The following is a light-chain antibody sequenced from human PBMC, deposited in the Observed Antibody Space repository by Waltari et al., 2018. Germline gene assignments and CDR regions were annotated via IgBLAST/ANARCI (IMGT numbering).Light chain of an antibody. V-gene: IGKV1-9*01. CDR2: VEA. J-gene: IGKJ4*01. CDR1: QGIGRF. Sequence: DIQLTQSPSFLSASVGDRVTITCRASQGIGRFLAWYQQKPGQAPKLLITVEATLQSDVPSRFSGSGSGTEFTLTISSLQAEDVAVYYCQQHHSAPLTFGGGTKVEI. CDR3: QQHHSAPLT.